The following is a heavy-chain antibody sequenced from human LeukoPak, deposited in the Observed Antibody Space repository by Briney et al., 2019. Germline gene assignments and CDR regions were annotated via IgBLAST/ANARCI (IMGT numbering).Heavy chain of an antibody. V-gene: IGHV3-23*01. D-gene: IGHD6-19*01. J-gene: IGHJ4*02. CDR1: GFTFSSYA. CDR2: ISGSGGST. CDR3: AKGRGWYDGNFDY. Sequence: PGGSLRLSCAASGFTFSSYAMSCVRQAPGKGLEWVSAISGSGGSTYYADSVKGRFTISRDNSKNTLYLQMNSLRAEDTAVYYCAKGRGWYDGNFDYWGQGTLVTVSS.